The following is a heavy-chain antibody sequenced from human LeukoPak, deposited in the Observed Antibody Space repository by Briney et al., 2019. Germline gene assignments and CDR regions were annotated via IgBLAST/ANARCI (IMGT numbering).Heavy chain of an antibody. D-gene: IGHD6-13*01. V-gene: IGHV4-34*01. Sequence: PSETLSLTCAVYGGSFSGYYWSWIRQPPGKGLEWIGEISHSGSTNYNPSLKSRVTISVDTSKNHFSLKLSSVTAADTAMYYCVRVRPAAGYTIEYFQHWGQGTLVTVSS. CDR2: ISHSGST. CDR3: VRVRPAAGYTIEYFQH. CDR1: GGSFSGYY. J-gene: IGHJ1*01.